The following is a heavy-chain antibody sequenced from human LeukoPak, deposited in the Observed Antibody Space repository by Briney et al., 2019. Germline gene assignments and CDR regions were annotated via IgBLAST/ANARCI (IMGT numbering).Heavy chain of an antibody. CDR3: ASDLNLGELPPFGY. CDR1: GYTFTSYG. J-gene: IGHJ4*02. CDR2: ISAYNGNT. V-gene: IGHV1-18*01. D-gene: IGHD1-26*01. Sequence: ASVKVSCKASGYTFTSYGISWVRQAPGQGLEWMGWISAYNGNTNYAQKLQGRVTMTTDTSTSTAYMELRSLRSDDTAVYYCASDLNLGELPPFGYWGQGTLVTVSS.